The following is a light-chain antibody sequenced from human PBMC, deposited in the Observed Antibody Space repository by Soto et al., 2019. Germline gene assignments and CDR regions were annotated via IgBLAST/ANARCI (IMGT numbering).Light chain of an antibody. V-gene: IGKV1-5*01. J-gene: IGKJ1*01. Sequence: DIQMTQSPSTLSASVGDRVTITCRASQSINNWLAWYQQKPGKAPKLLIYDASSLESGVPSRFTGSGSGTEFTLTISSLQPDDFATYYCQQYSNYWTFGPGTKVEVK. CDR1: QSINNW. CDR2: DAS. CDR3: QQYSNYWT.